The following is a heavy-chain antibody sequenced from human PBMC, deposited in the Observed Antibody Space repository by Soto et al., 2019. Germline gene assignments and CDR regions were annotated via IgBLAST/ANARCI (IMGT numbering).Heavy chain of an antibody. V-gene: IGHV3-74*01. J-gene: IGHJ5*02. CDR2: INGDGSST. CDR3: ETVGTGGYNWFDP. Sequence: EVQLVESGGGLVQPGGSLRLSCAASGFTFSSYWMHWVRQAPGKGLVWVSRINGDGSSTTYADSVKGRFTISRDNAENTLYLQMNSLRAEDTAVYHCETVGTGGYNWFDPGSEGNMGIVSS. CDR1: GFTFSSYW. D-gene: IGHD7-27*01.